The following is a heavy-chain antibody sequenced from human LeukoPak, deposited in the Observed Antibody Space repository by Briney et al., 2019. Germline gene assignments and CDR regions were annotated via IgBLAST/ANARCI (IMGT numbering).Heavy chain of an antibody. CDR1: GYTLTELS. CDR3: ASSFSGTHTYYYYGMDV. D-gene: IGHD3-10*01. J-gene: IGHJ6*04. CDR2: FDPEDGET. Sequence: ASVKVSCKVSGYTLTELSMHWVRQAPGKGLEWMGGFDPEDGETIYAQKFQGRVTMTEDTSIDTAYMELSSLRSEDTAVYYCASSFSGTHTYYYYGMDVWGKGTTVTVSS. V-gene: IGHV1-24*01.